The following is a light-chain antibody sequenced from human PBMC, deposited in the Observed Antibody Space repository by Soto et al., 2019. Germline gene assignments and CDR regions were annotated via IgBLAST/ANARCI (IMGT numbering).Light chain of an antibody. Sequence: QSVLTQPASVSGSPGQSITISCIGTSSDVGTSDLVSWYQQHPDTAPKLLIYGASKRPSGVSNRFSGSKSGNTASLTISGLQADDEGDYYCISYTSSSTCVFGNGTKVTVL. V-gene: IGLV2-14*02. J-gene: IGLJ1*01. CDR3: ISYTSSSTCV. CDR2: GAS. CDR1: SSDVGTSDL.